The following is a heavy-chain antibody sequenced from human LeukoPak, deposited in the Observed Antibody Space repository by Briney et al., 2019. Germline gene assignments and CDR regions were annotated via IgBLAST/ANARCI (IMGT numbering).Heavy chain of an antibody. CDR3: ARSTVTTFGVDWFDP. V-gene: IGHV1-18*01. J-gene: IGHJ5*02. Sequence: XSVTVSFTSSGYTFTIYGISWVRQAPGQGGEWMGRISAYNGNTNYAHKFQGRVTMTTDTSTSTAYMELRSLRSDDTAVYYCARSTVTTFGVDWFDPWGQGTLVTVSS. D-gene: IGHD4-17*01. CDR1: GYTFTIYG. CDR2: ISAYNGNT.